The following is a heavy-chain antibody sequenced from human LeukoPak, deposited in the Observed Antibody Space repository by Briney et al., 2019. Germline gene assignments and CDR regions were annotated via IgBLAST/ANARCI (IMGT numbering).Heavy chain of an antibody. CDR3: ARVLGSRVDP. V-gene: IGHV1-2*02. CDR2: INPNSGET. CDR1: GYTFTASY. J-gene: IGHJ5*02. Sequence: ASVKVSCKTSGYTFTASYMHWVRQAPGQGLEWMGWINPNSGETNYAPKFQGRVTMTRDTSISTAYMEVTRLTSDDTAIYYYARVLGSRVDPWGQGTLVTVSS.